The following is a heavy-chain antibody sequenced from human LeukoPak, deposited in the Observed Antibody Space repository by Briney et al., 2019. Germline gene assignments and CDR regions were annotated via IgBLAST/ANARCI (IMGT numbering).Heavy chain of an antibody. J-gene: IGHJ4*02. V-gene: IGHV1-2*02. CDR3: ARSHSNYFDH. CDR1: GYIFIDYY. Sequence: ASVKVSCKASGYIFIDYYVHWIRQAPGRSLERMGLINPRTGSTDYAQMFQDRVTMTRDTSISTAFMELMNLTSDDTAVYYCARSHSNYFDHWGQGALVTVSS. CDR2: INPRTGST.